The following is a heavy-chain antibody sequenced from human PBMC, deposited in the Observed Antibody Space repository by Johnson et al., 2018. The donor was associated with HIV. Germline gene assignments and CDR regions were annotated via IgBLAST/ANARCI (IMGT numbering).Heavy chain of an antibody. J-gene: IGHJ3*02. CDR1: GFTFSNYA. CDR3: ARQFRSVGAPDAFDI. CDR2: ISSDGSAK. Sequence: QVQLVESGGGVVQPGSSLRLSCAASGFTFSNYAVHWVRQAQGKGLEWVAVISSDGSAKYYADSVKGRFTIARDNAKNSLSRQMNSLRAEDTAMYYCARQFRSVGAPDAFDIWGQGTVVTASS. V-gene: IGHV3-30-3*01. D-gene: IGHD1-26*01.